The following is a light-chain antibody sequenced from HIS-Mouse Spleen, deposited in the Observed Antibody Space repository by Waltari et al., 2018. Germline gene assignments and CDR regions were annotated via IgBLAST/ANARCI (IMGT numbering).Light chain of an antibody. CDR1: QGISSY. CDR2: AAS. Sequence: DIQVTQSPSFLSASVGDRVTITCRASQGISSYLAWYQQKPGKAPKLLIYAASTLPTGVPSRFSGSGSGTEFTLTISSLPPSSFSTYSFPPLHRSPPTFGQGTKVEIK. CDR3: PPLHRSPPT. V-gene: IGKV1-9*01. J-gene: IGKJ1*01.